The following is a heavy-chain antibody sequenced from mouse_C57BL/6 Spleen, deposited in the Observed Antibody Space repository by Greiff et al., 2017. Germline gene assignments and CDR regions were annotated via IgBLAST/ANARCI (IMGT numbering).Heavy chain of an antibody. J-gene: IGHJ4*01. CDR3: AREEGQLRSLYAMGY. Sequence: VQLQQSGAELVKPGASVKLSCKASGYAFSSYWMNWVKQRPGKGLEWIGQIYPGDGDTNYNRKFKGKATLTADKSSSTAYMQLSRLTSEDSAVYFCAREEGQLRSLYAMGYWGQGASVTVAS. D-gene: IGHD3-2*02. V-gene: IGHV1-80*01. CDR1: GYAFSSYW. CDR2: IYPGDGDT.